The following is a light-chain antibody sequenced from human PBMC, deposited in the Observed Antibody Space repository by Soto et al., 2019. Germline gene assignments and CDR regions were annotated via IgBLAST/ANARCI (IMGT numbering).Light chain of an antibody. CDR2: GAS. J-gene: IGKJ1*01. Sequence: EIVLTQSPGALSLSPGERATLSCRASQSISSNYLAWYQQKPGQAPRLVIYGASSRATGIPDRFSGSGSGADFALTISRLEPEDFAVYYCHHYSSSPPWAFGQGTKV. CDR1: QSISSNY. V-gene: IGKV3-20*01. CDR3: HHYSSSPPWA.